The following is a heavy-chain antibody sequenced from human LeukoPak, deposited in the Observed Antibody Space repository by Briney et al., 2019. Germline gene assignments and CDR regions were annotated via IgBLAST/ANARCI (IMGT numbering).Heavy chain of an antibody. CDR1: GFSLSTSGVG. V-gene: IGHV2-5*02. D-gene: IGHD5-18*01. CDR2: IYWDDDK. CDR3: AHTYTAMVYNWFDP. J-gene: IGHJ5*02. Sequence: SGPTLVKPTQTLTLTCTFSGFSLSTSGVGVGWIRQPPGKALEWLALIYWDDDKRYSPSLKSRLTITKDTFKNQVVLTMTNMDPVDTATYYCAHTYTAMVYNWFDPWGQGTLVTVSS.